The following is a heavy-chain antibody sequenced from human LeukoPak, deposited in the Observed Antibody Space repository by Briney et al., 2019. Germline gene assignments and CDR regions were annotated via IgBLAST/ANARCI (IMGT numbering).Heavy chain of an antibody. V-gene: IGHV3-21*01. CDR2: ISSSSSYI. CDR3: ARDENGYFDWLLTNQNYYYGMDV. Sequence: GGSLRLSCAASGFTFSSYNMNWVRQAPGRGLEWVSSISSSSSYIYYADSVQGRFTISRDNAKNSLYLQMNSLRAEDTAVYYCARDENGYFDWLLTNQNYYYGMDVWGQGTTVTVSS. J-gene: IGHJ6*02. CDR1: GFTFSSYN. D-gene: IGHD3-9*01.